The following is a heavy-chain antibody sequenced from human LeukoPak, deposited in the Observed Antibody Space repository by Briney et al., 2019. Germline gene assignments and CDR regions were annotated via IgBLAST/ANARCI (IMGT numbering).Heavy chain of an antibody. J-gene: IGHJ4*02. V-gene: IGHV3-23*01. CDR3: AKSSGDLLLWFGESTYYFDY. Sequence: PGGSLRLSCAASGFTFSSYAMRWVRQAPGKGLEWVSAISGSGGSTYYADSVKGRFTISRDNSKNTLYLQMNSLRAEDTAVYYCAKSSGDLLLWFGESTYYFDYWGQGTLVTVSS. CDR2: ISGSGGST. CDR1: GFTFSSYA. D-gene: IGHD3-10*01.